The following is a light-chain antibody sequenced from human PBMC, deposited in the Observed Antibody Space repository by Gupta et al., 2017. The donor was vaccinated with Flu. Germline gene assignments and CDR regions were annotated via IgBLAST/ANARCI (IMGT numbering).Light chain of an antibody. J-gene: IGLJ1*01. Sequence: QSALTQPASVSGSPGQSITISCTGTSSDVGGYGYVSWCQQPPGKAHILMIYEGNKRPSGVSNRFSGSKSGNTASLTISGRQAEDEADYYCCADTSSSTLVFGGGTKVTVL. CDR2: EGN. CDR3: CADTSSSTLV. CDR1: SSDVGGYGY. V-gene: IGLV2-14*02.